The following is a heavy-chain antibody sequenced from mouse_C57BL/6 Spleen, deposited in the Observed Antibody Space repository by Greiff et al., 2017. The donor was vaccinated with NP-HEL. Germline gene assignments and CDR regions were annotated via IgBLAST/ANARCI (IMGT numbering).Heavy chain of an antibody. Sequence: EVHLVESGGGLVKPGGSLKLSCAASGFTFSSYAMSWVRQTPEKRLEWVATISDGGSYTYYPDNVKGRFTISRDNAKNNLYLQMSHLKSEDTAMYYCARDGGEYYFDYWGQGTTLTVSS. CDR2: ISDGGSYT. D-gene: IGHD1-1*02. V-gene: IGHV5-4*01. CDR3: ARDGGEYYFDY. J-gene: IGHJ2*01. CDR1: GFTFSSYA.